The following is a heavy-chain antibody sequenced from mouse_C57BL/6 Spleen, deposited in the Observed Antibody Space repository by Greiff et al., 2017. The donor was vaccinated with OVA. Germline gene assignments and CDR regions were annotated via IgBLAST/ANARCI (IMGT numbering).Heavy chain of an antibody. CDR2: ISYDGSN. CDR3: ARVGLSYYAMDY. Sequence: ESGPGLVKPSQSLSLTCSVTGYSITSGYYWNWIRQFPGNKLEWMGYISYDGSNNYNPSLKNRISITRDTSKNQFFLKLNSVTTEDTATYYCARVGLSYYAMDYWGQGTSVTVSS. D-gene: IGHD6-1*01. V-gene: IGHV3-6*01. CDR1: GYSITSGYY. J-gene: IGHJ4*01.